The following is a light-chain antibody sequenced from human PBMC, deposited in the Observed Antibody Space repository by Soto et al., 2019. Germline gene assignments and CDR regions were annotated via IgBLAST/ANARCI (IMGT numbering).Light chain of an antibody. Sequence: DLQLTQSPSFLSASVGDRVTITCRASQGISSYLAWYQQKPGKAPKLLIYAASTLQSGVPSRFSGSGSGTEFTLTISSLQPEDFATYYCHQLNSYPRTFGQGTKLEIK. CDR2: AAS. CDR3: HQLNSYPRT. J-gene: IGKJ2*01. V-gene: IGKV1-9*01. CDR1: QGISSY.